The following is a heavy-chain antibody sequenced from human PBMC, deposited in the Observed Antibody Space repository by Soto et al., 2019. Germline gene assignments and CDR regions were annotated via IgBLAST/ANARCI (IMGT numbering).Heavy chain of an antibody. V-gene: IGHV3-30*18. Sequence: QVQLVESGGGVVQPGRSLRLSCAASGFTFSSYGMHWVRQAPGKGLEGVAVISYDGSNKYYADSVKGRFTISRDNAKNTLYLQMNSLRAEDTAVYYCAKDQMQQLVPHYYYYGMDVWGQGTTVTVSS. CDR2: ISYDGSNK. CDR3: AKDQMQQLVPHYYYYGMDV. CDR1: GFTFSSYG. J-gene: IGHJ6*02. D-gene: IGHD6-6*01.